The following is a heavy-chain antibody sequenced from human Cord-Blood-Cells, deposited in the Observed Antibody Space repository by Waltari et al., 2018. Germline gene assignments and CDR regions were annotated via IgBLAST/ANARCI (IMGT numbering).Heavy chain of an antibody. CDR3: ARDGGELAPFDY. Sequence: QVQLVQSGAEVKKPGASVKVSCKAAGYTFLGSYIHWVRQAPGQGLEWMGWINPNSGGTNYAQKFQGRVTMTRDTSISTAYMELSRLRSDDTAVYYCARDGGELAPFDYWGQGTLVTVSS. V-gene: IGHV1-2*02. J-gene: IGHJ4*02. CDR2: INPNSGGT. D-gene: IGHD1-26*01. CDR1: GYTFLGSY.